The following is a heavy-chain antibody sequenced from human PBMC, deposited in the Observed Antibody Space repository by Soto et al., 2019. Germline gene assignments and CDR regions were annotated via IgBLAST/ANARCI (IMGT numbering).Heavy chain of an antibody. J-gene: IGHJ5*02. CDR1: GGSISSGGYY. CDR2: IYYSGST. Sequence: SETLSLTCTVSGGSISSGGYYWSWIRQHPGKGLEWIGYIYYSGSTYYNPSLKSRVTISVDTSKNQFSLKLSSVTAADTAVYYCARDYRRAIFGVGGFDPWGQGTLVTVSS. D-gene: IGHD3-3*01. CDR3: ARDYRRAIFGVGGFDP. V-gene: IGHV4-31*03.